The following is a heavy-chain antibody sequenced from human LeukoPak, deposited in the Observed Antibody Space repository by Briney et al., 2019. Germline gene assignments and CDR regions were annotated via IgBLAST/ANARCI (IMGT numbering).Heavy chain of an antibody. CDR2: IYYSGST. CDR3: ARDYRGSSGRLDP. Sequence: SQTLSLTCTVSGGSISSGGYYWSWIRRHPGKGLEWIGYIYYSGSTYYNPSLKSRVTISVDTSKNQFSLKLSSVTAADTAVYYCARDYRGSSGRLDPWGQGTLVTVSS. CDR1: GGSISSGGYY. J-gene: IGHJ5*02. D-gene: IGHD6-25*01. V-gene: IGHV4-31*03.